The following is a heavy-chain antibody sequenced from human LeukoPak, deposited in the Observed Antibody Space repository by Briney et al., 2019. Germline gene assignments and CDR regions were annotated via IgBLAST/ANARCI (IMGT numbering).Heavy chain of an antibody. CDR3: ARASVVEDCYFDY. Sequence: ASVKVSCKASGYTFTSYDINWVRQATGQGLEWMGWMNPNSGNTGYAQKFQGRVTITRNTSISTAYMELSSLRSEDTAVYYCARASVVEDCYFDYWGQGTLVTVSS. J-gene: IGHJ4*02. V-gene: IGHV1-8*03. CDR2: MNPNSGNT. D-gene: IGHD2-15*01. CDR1: GYTFTSYD.